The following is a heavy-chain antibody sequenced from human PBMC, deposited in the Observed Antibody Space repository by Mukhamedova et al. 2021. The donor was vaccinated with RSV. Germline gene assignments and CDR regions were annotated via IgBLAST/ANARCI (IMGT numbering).Heavy chain of an antibody. D-gene: IGHD6-6*01. J-gene: IGHJ6*02. CDR2: INAGNGNT. Sequence: LEWMGWINAGNGNTKYSQKFQGRVTITRDTSASTAYMELSSLRSEDTAVYYCARDGQLVRYSYYGLDVWGQGTPVTLPS. V-gene: IGHV1-3*01. CDR3: ARDGQLVRYSYYGLDV.